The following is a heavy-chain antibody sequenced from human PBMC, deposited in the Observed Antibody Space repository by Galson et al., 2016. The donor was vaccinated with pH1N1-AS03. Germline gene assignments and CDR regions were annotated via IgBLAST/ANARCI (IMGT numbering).Heavy chain of an antibody. Sequence: LSLTCTVSGGSITNYYWTWIRQPPGKGLEWIGYIYYNGPANYNPSLNSRVTISADTSKKQFFLNLTSVTAADTAVFFCTRGGTYSSSSPAYFGYWGQGTLVTVSS. J-gene: IGHJ4*02. CDR3: TRGGTYSSSSPAYFGY. V-gene: IGHV4-59*01. CDR1: GGSITNYY. D-gene: IGHD6-6*01. CDR2: IYYNGPA.